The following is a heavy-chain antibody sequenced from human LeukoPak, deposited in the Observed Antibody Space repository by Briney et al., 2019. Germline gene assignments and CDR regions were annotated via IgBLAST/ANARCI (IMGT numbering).Heavy chain of an antibody. CDR3: ARDQGSYGSPSFFDY. V-gene: IGHV3-30*02. CDR1: GFTFTSYG. CDR2: IRYDGSNK. J-gene: IGHJ4*02. Sequence: PGGSLRLSCAGSGFTFTSYGMHWVRQAPGKGLEWVAFIRYDGSNKYYADSVKGRFTISRDNSKNTLYLQMNSLRAEDTAVYYCARDQGSYGSPSFFDYWGQGTLVTVSS. D-gene: IGHD3-10*01.